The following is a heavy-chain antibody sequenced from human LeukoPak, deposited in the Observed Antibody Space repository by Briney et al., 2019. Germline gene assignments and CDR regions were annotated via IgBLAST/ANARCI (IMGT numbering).Heavy chain of an antibody. D-gene: IGHD3-22*01. V-gene: IGHV3-66*01. CDR2: IYSGGST. J-gene: IGHJ4*02. CDR3: ARDLYDSSGYYPFDY. Sequence: GWSLRLSCAASGFTVSSNYMSWVRQAPGKGLEWVSVIYSGGSTYYADSVKGRFTISRDNSKNTLYLQMNSLRAEDTAVYYCARDLYDSSGYYPFDYWGQGTLVTVSS. CDR1: GFTVSSNY.